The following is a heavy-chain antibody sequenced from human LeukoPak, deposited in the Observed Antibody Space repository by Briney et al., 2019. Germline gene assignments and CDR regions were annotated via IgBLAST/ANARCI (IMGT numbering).Heavy chain of an antibody. D-gene: IGHD5-18*01. Sequence: GGSLRLSCAASGFTFSSYEMNWVRQAPGKGLEWVSYISSSGSTIYYADCVKGRFTISRDNAKNSLYLQMNSLRAEDTAVYYCARGAIQLWFDYWGQGTLVTVSS. CDR2: ISSSGSTI. V-gene: IGHV3-48*03. CDR1: GFTFSSYE. CDR3: ARGAIQLWFDY. J-gene: IGHJ4*02.